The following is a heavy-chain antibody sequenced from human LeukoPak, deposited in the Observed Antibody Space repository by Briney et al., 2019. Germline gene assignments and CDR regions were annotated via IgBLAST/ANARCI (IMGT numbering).Heavy chain of an antibody. J-gene: IGHJ3*02. D-gene: IGHD3-22*01. CDR1: GFTFSSYS. V-gene: IGHV3-21*01. CDR2: ISSSSSYI. CDR3: ASLDSSGGDAFDI. Sequence: PGGSLRLSCAASGFTFSSYSMNWVRQAPGKGLEWVASISSSSSYIYYADSVKGRFTISRDSAKNSLYLQMNSLRAEDTAVYYCASLDSSGGDAFDIWGQGTMVTVSS.